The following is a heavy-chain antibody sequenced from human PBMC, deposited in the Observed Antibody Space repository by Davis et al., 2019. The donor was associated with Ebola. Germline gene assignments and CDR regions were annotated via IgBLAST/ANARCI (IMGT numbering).Heavy chain of an antibody. J-gene: IGHJ4*02. V-gene: IGHV4-34*01. CDR1: GGSFSGYY. D-gene: IGHD1-7*01. CDR3: ARGELELRLVFDY. Sequence: PSETLSLTCAVYGGSFSGYYWSWIRQPPGKGLEWIGEINHSGSTNYNPSLKSRVTISVDTSKNQFSLKLSSVTAADTAVYYCARGELELRLVFDYWGQGTLVTVSS. CDR2: INHSGST.